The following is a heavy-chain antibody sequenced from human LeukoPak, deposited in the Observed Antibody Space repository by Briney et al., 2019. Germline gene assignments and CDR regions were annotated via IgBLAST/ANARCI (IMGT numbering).Heavy chain of an antibody. J-gene: IGHJ4*02. CDR1: GGSISSYY. CDR2: IYYSGST. Sequence: PSETLSPTCTASGGSISSYYWSWIRQPPGKGLEWIGYIYYSGSTNYNPSLKSRVTISVDTSKNQFSLKLSSVTAADTAVYYCATANKDRGDHFDYWGQGTLVTVSS. CDR3: ATANKDRGDHFDY. D-gene: IGHD3-16*01. V-gene: IGHV4-59*01.